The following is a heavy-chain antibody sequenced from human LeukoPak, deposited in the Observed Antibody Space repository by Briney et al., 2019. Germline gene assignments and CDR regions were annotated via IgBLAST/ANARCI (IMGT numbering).Heavy chain of an antibody. J-gene: IGHJ4*02. Sequence: PGGSLRLSCAASGFTFSSYAMHWVRQAPGKGLEWVAVISYDGSNKYYADSVKGRFTISRDNSKNTLYLQMNSLRAEDTAVYYCASPPFGVVKKIAHYYFDYWGQGTLVTVSS. D-gene: IGHD3-3*01. V-gene: IGHV3-30-3*01. CDR1: GFTFSSYA. CDR2: ISYDGSNK. CDR3: ASPPFGVVKKIAHYYFDY.